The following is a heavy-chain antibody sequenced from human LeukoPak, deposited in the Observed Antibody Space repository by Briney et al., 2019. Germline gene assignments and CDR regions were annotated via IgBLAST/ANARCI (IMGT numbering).Heavy chain of an antibody. V-gene: IGHV3-30-3*01. J-gene: IGHJ4*02. CDR1: GFTFSRYA. Sequence: GGSLRLSCAASGFTFSRYAMHWVREAPGKGLGWVAVISYDGSNEYYADSVKGRFTISRDSSENTLYLQMNSLRVEDTAVYYCARVGYYSSGPFSYFDYWGQGTLVTVSS. D-gene: IGHD3-10*01. CDR3: ARVGYYSSGPFSYFDY. CDR2: ISYDGSNE.